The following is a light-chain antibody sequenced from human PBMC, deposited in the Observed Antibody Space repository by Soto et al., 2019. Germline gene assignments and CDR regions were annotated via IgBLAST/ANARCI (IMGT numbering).Light chain of an antibody. CDR3: QQYSTYTWT. CDR2: DAS. J-gene: IGKJ1*01. CDR1: QSISNW. Sequence: IQMTQSPSTLSASVGDRVTITCRASQSISNWLAWYQQKPGKAPNLLVYDASSLESGVPSRFSGSGSGTEFTLTISSLQPGDFATYYCQQYSTYTWTFGQGTKVEIK. V-gene: IGKV1-5*01.